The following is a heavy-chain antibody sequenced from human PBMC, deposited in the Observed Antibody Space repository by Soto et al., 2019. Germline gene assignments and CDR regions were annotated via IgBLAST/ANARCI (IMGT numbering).Heavy chain of an antibody. Sequence: GGSLRLSCAPSGFTFDDYAMHWVRQARGKGLEWVSGISWNSGMIDYADSVKGRFTISRDNAKKSLYLQMNSLRVEDTALYFCTKPKEEGRQLPPGFDLWGQGTLVTVSS. CDR2: ISWNSGMI. D-gene: IGHD2-2*01. J-gene: IGHJ4*02. V-gene: IGHV3-9*01. CDR1: GFTFDDYA. CDR3: TKPKEEGRQLPPGFDL.